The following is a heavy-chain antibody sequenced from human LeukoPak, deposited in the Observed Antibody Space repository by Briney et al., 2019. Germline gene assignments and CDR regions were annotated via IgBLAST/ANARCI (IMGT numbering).Heavy chain of an antibody. J-gene: IGHJ4*02. V-gene: IGHV1-8*01. CDR3: ARGKPNSSGWFNPYYFDY. Sequence: GASVKVSCKASGYTFSSHDISWVRQSTGLGLEWMGWMNPKSGNIGYAQKFQGRVIMTGNTSLSTAYMELSSLRSEDTAVYYCARGKPNSSGWFNPYYFDYWGQGTLVAVSS. CDR2: MNPKSGNI. CDR1: GYTFSSHD. D-gene: IGHD6-19*01.